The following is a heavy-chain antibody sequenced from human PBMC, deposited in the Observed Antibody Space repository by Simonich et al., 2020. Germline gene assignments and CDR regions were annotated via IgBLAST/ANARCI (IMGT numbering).Heavy chain of an antibody. V-gene: IGHV4-34*01. CDR3: ARPLGIVWAFDI. Sequence: QVQLQQWGAGLLKPSETLSLTCAVYGGSFSGYYWSWIRQPPGKGLEWHGEIKHSGSTNYNPSLKSRVTISVDTSKNQFSLKLSSVTAADTAVYYCARPLGIVWAFDIWGQGTMVTVSS. CDR2: IKHSGST. D-gene: IGHD3-16*01. J-gene: IGHJ3*02. CDR1: GGSFSGYY.